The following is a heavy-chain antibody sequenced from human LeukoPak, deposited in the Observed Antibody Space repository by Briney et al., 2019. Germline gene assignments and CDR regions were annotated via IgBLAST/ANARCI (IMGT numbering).Heavy chain of an antibody. CDR1: GYSISSSNW. D-gene: IGHD3-22*01. CDR2: IYYSGST. V-gene: IGHV4-28*01. J-gene: IGHJ1*01. Sequence: SDTLSLTCAVSGYSISSSNWWGWIRQPPGKGLEWIGYIYYSGSTYYNPSLKGRVTMSVDTSKNQFSLKLSSVTAVDTAVYYCALVVITRRSAEYFQHWGQGTLVTVSS. CDR3: ALVVITRRSAEYFQH.